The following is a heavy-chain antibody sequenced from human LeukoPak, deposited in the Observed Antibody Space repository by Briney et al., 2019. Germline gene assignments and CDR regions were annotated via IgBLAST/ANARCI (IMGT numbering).Heavy chain of an antibody. D-gene: IGHD1-26*01. V-gene: IGHV4-34*01. J-gene: IGHJ6*03. CDR3: ARVNSGATTGYYYYYYMDV. Sequence: SETLSLTCAVYGGSFSGYYWSWIRQPPGEGLEWIGEINHSGSTNYNPSLKSRVTISVDTSKNQFSLKLSSVTAADTAVYYCARVNSGATTGYYYYYYMDVWGKGTRSPSP. CDR1: GGSFSGYY. CDR2: INHSGST.